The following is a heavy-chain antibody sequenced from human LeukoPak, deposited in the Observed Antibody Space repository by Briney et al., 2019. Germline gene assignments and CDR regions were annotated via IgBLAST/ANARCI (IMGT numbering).Heavy chain of an antibody. Sequence: PGGSLRLSCAASGFTFSSYSMNWVRQAPGKGLEWVSSISSSSSYIYYADSVKGRFTISRDNTKNSLYLQMNSLRAEDTAVYYCAKDRYSGYDCFDYWGQGTLVTVSS. V-gene: IGHV3-21*01. CDR3: AKDRYSGYDCFDY. D-gene: IGHD5-12*01. CDR1: GFTFSSYS. CDR2: ISSSSSYI. J-gene: IGHJ4*02.